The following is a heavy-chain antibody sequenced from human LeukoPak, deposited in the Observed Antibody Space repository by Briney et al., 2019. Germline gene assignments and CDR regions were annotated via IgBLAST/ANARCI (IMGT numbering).Heavy chain of an antibody. J-gene: IGHJ5*02. CDR2: IKQDGSEK. V-gene: IGHV3-7*01. Sequence: PGGSLRLSCTASGFTFSSYWLSWVRQAPGKGLEWVANIKQDGSEKYYVDSVKGRFTISRDNAKNSLYLQMNSLRAEDTAVYYCARDLTMGYDSSGIPRNWFDPWGQGTLATVSS. CDR3: ARDLTMGYDSSGIPRNWFDP. D-gene: IGHD3-22*01. CDR1: GFTFSSYW.